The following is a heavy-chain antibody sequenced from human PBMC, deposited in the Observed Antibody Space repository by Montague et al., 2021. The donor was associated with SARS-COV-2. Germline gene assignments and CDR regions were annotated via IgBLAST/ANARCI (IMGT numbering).Heavy chain of an antibody. V-gene: IGHV4-39*01. CDR1: GGSISSSSYY. CDR3: ARQEPIVVVVAAARGWFDP. J-gene: IGHJ5*02. CDR2: IYYSGST. Sequence: SETLSLTCTVSGGSISSSSYYWGWIRQPPGKGLEWIGSIYYSGSTYYNPSLKSRVTISVDTSKNQFSLELSSVTAADTAVYYCARQEPIVVVVAAARGWFDPRGQGTLVTVSS. D-gene: IGHD2-15*01.